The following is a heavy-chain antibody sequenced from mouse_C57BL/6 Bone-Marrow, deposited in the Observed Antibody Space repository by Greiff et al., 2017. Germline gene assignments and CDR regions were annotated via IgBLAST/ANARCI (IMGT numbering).Heavy chain of an antibody. Sequence: QVQLQQSGAELARPGASVKLSCKASGYTFTSYGISWVKQRTGQGLEWIGEIYPRSGNTYYNEKFKGKATLTADKSSSTAYMELRSLTSDDSAVYFCARSYYGNYPMDYWGQGTSVTVSS. CDR1: GYTFTSYG. V-gene: IGHV1-81*01. D-gene: IGHD2-1*01. CDR2: IYPRSGNT. CDR3: ARSYYGNYPMDY. J-gene: IGHJ4*01.